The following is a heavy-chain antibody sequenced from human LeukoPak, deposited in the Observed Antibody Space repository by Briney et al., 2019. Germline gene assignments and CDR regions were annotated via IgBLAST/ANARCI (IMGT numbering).Heavy chain of an antibody. D-gene: IGHD5-18*01. V-gene: IGHV3-21*01. Sequence: GGSLRLSCEVSEFALERYTMSWVRQAPGKGLEWVSSISGVGASYIFYADSVKGRFTISRDNARNSLYLQMDSLKVEDTALYYCARGWQLWFGYFDYWGQGTLVTVSS. CDR1: EFALERYT. CDR3: ARGWQLWFGYFDY. CDR2: ISGVGASYI. J-gene: IGHJ4*02.